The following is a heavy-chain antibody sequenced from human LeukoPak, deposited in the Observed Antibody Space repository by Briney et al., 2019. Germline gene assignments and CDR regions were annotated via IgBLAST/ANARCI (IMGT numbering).Heavy chain of an antibody. V-gene: IGHV1-18*01. Sequence: ASVKVSCKASGYTFTSYGISWVRQAPGQGLEWMGWISAYNGNTSYAQKLQGRVTMTTDTSTSTAYMELRSLRSDDTAVYYCARDCSGGSCYSKWGVNYYYGMDVWGQGTTVTVSS. D-gene: IGHD2-15*01. J-gene: IGHJ6*02. CDR3: ARDCSGGSCYSKWGVNYYYGMDV. CDR2: ISAYNGNT. CDR1: GYTFTSYG.